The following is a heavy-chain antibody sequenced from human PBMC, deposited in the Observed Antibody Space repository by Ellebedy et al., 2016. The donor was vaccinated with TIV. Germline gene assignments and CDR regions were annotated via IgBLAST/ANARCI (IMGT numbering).Heavy chain of an antibody. V-gene: IGHV3-30*18. D-gene: IGHD1-26*01. CDR3: AKGRGGRYYSSIDY. J-gene: IGHJ4*02. CDR2: ISYDGSNK. Sequence: PGGSLRLSCAASGFTFSSYGMHWVRQAPGKGLEWVAVISYDGSNKYYADSVKGRFTISRDNSKNTLYLQMNSLRAEDTAVYYCAKGRGGRYYSSIDYWGQGTLVTVSS. CDR1: GFTFSSYG.